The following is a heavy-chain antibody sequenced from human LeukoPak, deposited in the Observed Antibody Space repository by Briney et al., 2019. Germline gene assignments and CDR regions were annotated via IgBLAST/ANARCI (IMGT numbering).Heavy chain of an antibody. CDR2: IYYSGST. CDR1: GGSISSSSYY. CDR3: ARRSSYDLDY. D-gene: IGHD5-12*01. V-gene: IGHV4-39*01. Sequence: SETLSLTCTVSGGSISSSSYYWGWIRQPPGKGLEWIGSIYYSGSTYYNPSLKSRVTISVDTSKNQFSLKLSSVIAADTAVYYCARRSSYDLDYWGQGTLVTVSS. J-gene: IGHJ4*02.